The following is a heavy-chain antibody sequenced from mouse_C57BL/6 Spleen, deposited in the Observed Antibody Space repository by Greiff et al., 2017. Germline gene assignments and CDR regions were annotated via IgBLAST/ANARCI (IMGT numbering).Heavy chain of an antibody. Sequence: QVQLQQSGPELVKPGASVKISCKASGYAFSSSWVNWVKQRPGKGLEWIGRIYPGDGDTNYNGKFKGKATLTADKSSSTAYMQLSSLTSEDSAVYFCARGGPDLFDYWGQGTTLTVSS. CDR1: GYAFSSSW. V-gene: IGHV1-82*01. J-gene: IGHJ2*01. CDR2: IYPGDGDT. CDR3: ARGGPDLFDY.